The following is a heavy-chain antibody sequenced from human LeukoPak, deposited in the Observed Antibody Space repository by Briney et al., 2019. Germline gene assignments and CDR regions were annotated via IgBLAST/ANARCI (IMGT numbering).Heavy chain of an antibody. D-gene: IGHD2-21*02. V-gene: IGHV3-23*01. CDR3: AKGETYIVVTSTSDS. CDR2: ISGSGGST. CDR1: GFTFSSYA. Sequence: QTGGSLRLSCAASGFTFSSYAMSWVRQAPGKGLEWVSAISGSGGSTYYAGSVKGRFTISRDNSKNTLYLQMNSLRAEDTAVYYCAKGETYIVVTSTSDSWGQGTLVTVSS. J-gene: IGHJ4*02.